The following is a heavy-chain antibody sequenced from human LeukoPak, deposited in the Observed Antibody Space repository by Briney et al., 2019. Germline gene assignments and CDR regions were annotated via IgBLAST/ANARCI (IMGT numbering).Heavy chain of an antibody. CDR2: IYYSGST. D-gene: IGHD3-9*01. V-gene: IGHV4-31*03. CDR1: GGSISSGGYY. CDR3: ARGNGYFDWLLSEGYFDY. Sequence: PLETLSLTCTVSGGSISSGGYYWSWIRQHPGKGLEWIGYIYYSGSTYYNPSLKSRVTISVDTSKNQFSLKLSSVTAADTAVYYCARGNGYFDWLLSEGYFDYWGQGTLVTVSS. J-gene: IGHJ4*02.